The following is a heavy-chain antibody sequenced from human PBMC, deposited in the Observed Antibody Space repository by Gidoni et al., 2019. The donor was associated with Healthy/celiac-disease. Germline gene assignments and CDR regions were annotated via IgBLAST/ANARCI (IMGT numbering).Heavy chain of an antibody. CDR2: IHSGGGST. D-gene: IGHD3-10*01. V-gene: IGHV3-53*01. J-gene: IGHJ3*02. CDR3: ARGWRYYNPHDAFDI. CDR1: VCTVSSNY. Sequence: EVQLVESGGGLIQPGGSLRLSCAASVCTVSSNYMSWVRQAPGKGLECVSVIHSGGGSTYYADAVKGRFTISRDSSKNTVYLQMNSLRAEDTAVYYCARGWRYYNPHDAFDIWGQGTMVTVSS.